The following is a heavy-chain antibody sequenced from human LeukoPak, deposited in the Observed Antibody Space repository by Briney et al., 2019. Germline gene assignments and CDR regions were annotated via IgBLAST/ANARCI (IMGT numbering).Heavy chain of an antibody. CDR3: ARVVGIAVAVAFDY. V-gene: IGHV3-48*01. J-gene: IGHJ4*02. D-gene: IGHD6-19*01. CDR2: ISSSSSTI. CDR1: GFTFSSYS. Sequence: GGSLRLSCAASGFTFSSYSMNWVRQAPGKGLEWVSYISSSSSTIYYADSVKGRFTISRDNSKNTLYLQMNSLRAEDTAVYYCARVVGIAVAVAFDYWGQGTLVTVSS.